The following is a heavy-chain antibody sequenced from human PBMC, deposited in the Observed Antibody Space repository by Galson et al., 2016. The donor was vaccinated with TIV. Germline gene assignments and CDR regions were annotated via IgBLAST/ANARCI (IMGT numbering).Heavy chain of an antibody. J-gene: IGHJ3*01. Sequence: SLRLSCAASGFKFTDFAMDWVRQPPGKGPEWVSGITGSGGRTDYGVSVKGRFIVSRDNSKKTLYLQLNSLTADDTAVYYCVKEPFSTVLYGFDDWGQGTMVTVSS. V-gene: IGHV3-23*01. CDR2: ITGSGGRT. D-gene: IGHD2/OR15-2a*01. CDR3: VKEPFSTVLYGFDD. CDR1: GFKFTDFA.